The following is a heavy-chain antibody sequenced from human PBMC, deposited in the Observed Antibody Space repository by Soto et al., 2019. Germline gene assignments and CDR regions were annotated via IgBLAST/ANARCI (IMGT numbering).Heavy chain of an antibody. V-gene: IGHV3-30-3*01. D-gene: IGHD2-2*01. CDR2: ISYDGSNK. Sequence: GGSLRLSCAASGFTFSSYAMHWVRQAPGKGLEWVAVISYDGSNKYYADSVKGRFTISRDNSKNTLYLQMNSLRAEDTAVYYCARDQYCSSTSCSLYGMDVWGQGTTVTVSS. CDR1: GFTFSSYA. CDR3: ARDQYCSSTSCSLYGMDV. J-gene: IGHJ6*02.